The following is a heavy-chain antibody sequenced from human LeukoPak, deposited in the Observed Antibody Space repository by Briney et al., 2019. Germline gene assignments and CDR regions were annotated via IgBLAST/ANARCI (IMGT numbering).Heavy chain of an antibody. CDR2: ISYDGSNK. CDR1: GFTFSTYT. Sequence: GGSLRLSCAASGFTFSTYTMSWVRQAPGKGLEWVAVISYDGSNKYYADSVKGRFTISRDNAKNSLYLQMNSLRAEDTAIYYCARESGSGWYGDLDYWGQGTLVTVSS. CDR3: ARESGSGWYGDLDY. V-gene: IGHV3-30*03. J-gene: IGHJ4*02. D-gene: IGHD6-19*01.